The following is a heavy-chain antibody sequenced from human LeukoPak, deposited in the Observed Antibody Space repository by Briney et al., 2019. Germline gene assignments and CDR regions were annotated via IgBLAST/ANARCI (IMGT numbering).Heavy chain of an antibody. V-gene: IGHV1-2*02. CDR1: GYTFTCYY. CDR3: ARVPNYCSSTSCYTGNWFDP. CDR2: INPNSGGT. J-gene: IGHJ5*02. D-gene: IGHD2-2*02. Sequence: ASVKVSCKASGYTFTCYYMHWVRQAPGQGLEWMGWINPNSGGTNYAQKFQGRVTMTRDTSISTAYMELSRLRSDDTAVYYCARVPNYCSSTSCYTGNWFDPWGQGTLVTVSS.